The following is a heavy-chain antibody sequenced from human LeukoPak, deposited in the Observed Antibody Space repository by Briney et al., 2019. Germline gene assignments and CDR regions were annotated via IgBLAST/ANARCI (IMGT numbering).Heavy chain of an antibody. D-gene: IGHD6-13*01. CDR3: ARIAAAGTWYYYYMDV. J-gene: IGHJ6*03. Sequence: SETLSPTCTVSGGSISSYYWSWIRQPPGKGLEWIGYIYYSGSTNYNPSLKSRVTISVDTSKNQFSLKLSSVTAADTAVYYCARIAAAGTWYYYYMDVWGKGTTVTISS. V-gene: IGHV4-59*01. CDR1: GGSISSYY. CDR2: IYYSGST.